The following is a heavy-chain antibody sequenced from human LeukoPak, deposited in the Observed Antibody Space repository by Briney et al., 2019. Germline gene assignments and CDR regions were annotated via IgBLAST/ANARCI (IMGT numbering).Heavy chain of an antibody. V-gene: IGHV4-4*07. Sequence: SETLSLTCTVSGGSITSYYWSWIRQPAGKGREWIGRIYSSGSTTYNPSLESRVTMSVDTSKNQFSLKLNSVTAEDTVVYYCAKITRTWFEPWGQGTLVIVSS. J-gene: IGHJ5*02. D-gene: IGHD1-20*01. CDR3: AKITRTWFEP. CDR1: GGSITSYY. CDR2: IYSSGST.